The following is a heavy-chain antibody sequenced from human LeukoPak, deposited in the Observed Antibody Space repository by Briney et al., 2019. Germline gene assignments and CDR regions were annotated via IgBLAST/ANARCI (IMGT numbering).Heavy chain of an antibody. J-gene: IGHJ4*02. Sequence: SETLSLTCAVSGGSISSSNWWSWVRQPPGKGLEWIGEIYHSGSTYYNPSLKSRVTISVDTSKNQFSLKLSSVTAADTAVYYCARHPSYYDFWSGYSIPDPNFDYWGQGTLVTVSS. D-gene: IGHD3-3*01. CDR2: IYHSGST. CDR1: GGSISSSNW. CDR3: ARHPSYYDFWSGYSIPDPNFDY. V-gene: IGHV4-4*02.